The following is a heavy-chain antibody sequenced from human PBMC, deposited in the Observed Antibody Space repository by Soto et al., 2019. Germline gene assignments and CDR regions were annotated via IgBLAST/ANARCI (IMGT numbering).Heavy chain of an antibody. CDR3: ARSRSSTSFDGMDV. V-gene: IGHV2-70*04. CDR2: IDWDDDK. Sequence: SGPTLVNPTQTLTLTCTFSGFSLSTSGMRVSWIRQPPGKALEWLARIDWDDDKFYSTSLKTRLTISKDTSKNQVVLTMTNMDPVDTATYYCARSRSSTSFDGMDVWGQGTTVTSP. CDR1: GFSLSTSGMR. J-gene: IGHJ6*02. D-gene: IGHD2-2*01.